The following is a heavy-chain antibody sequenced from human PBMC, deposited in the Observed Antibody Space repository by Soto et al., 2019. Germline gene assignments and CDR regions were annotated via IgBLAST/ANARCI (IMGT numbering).Heavy chain of an antibody. CDR3: VSDYDSGGYIGF. Sequence: QVQLHESGPGLVRPSQTLSLTCNVSGGSISTADYYWSWIRQPPGKVLEWIGYIYYRGSTYYNPSLESRVAISIDTSKNQFSLTLTSVTAADTAVYFCVSDYDSGGYIGFWGQGTLVTVSS. CDR2: IYYRGST. J-gene: IGHJ4*02. CDR1: GGSISTADYY. V-gene: IGHV4-30-4*01. D-gene: IGHD3-22*01.